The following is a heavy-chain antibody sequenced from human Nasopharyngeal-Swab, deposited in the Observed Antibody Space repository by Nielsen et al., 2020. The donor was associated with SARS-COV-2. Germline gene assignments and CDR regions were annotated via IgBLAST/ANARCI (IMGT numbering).Heavy chain of an antibody. D-gene: IGHD2-21*02. Sequence: SGPTLVQPTQTLRLTCTFSGFSLSTSGMCVTWVRQPPGKALEWLALIDWGDDKYYSTSLKTRLTISKDTSNNQVVLTMANMDPGDTATYYCGRISPHDFHIDYWGQGTLVTVSS. V-gene: IGHV2-70*20. CDR3: GRISPHDFHIDY. J-gene: IGHJ4*02. CDR2: IDWGDDK. CDR1: GFSLSTSGMC.